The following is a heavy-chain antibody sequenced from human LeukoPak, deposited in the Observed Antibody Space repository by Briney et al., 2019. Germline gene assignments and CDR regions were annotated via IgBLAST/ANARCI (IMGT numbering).Heavy chain of an antibody. J-gene: IGHJ3*02. CDR3: ARPYYYDSSGYYYSAGYPVNDAFDI. CDR2: ISYDGSDK. CDR1: GFTYSYYA. Sequence: GGSLRLSCAASGFTYSYYATHWVRQAPGKGLEWVAAISYDGSDKYYADSVKGRFTISRDNTKNTLYLQMNSLRAEDTAVYYCARPYYYDSSGYYYSAGYPVNDAFDIWGQGTKVTVSS. V-gene: IGHV3-30*04. D-gene: IGHD3-22*01.